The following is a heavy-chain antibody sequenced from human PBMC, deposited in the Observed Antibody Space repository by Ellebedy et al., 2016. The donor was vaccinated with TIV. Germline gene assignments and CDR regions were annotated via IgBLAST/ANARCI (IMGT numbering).Heavy chain of an antibody. J-gene: IGHJ4*02. CDR1: GFTFTTYA. Sequence: GESLKISCAVSGFTFTTYAMTWVRQAPGKGLEWVAYIKQDGSEKYYVDSVKGRFTISRDNAKNSLYLQMNSLRAEDTAVYYCARGRSFNWGQGTLVTVSS. V-gene: IGHV3-7*03. CDR3: ARGRSFN. CDR2: IKQDGSEK. D-gene: IGHD3-10*01.